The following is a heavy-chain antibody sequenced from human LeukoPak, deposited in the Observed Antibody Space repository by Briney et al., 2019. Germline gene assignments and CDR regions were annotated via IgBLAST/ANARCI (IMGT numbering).Heavy chain of an antibody. Sequence: PGGSLRLSCAASGFTVSSIYMSWVRQAPGKGLEWVSIIYSGGSTYYADSVKGRFTISRDNSKNTLYLQMDSLRAEDTAVYYCASSGRWLQSPFDYWGQGTLVTVSS. J-gene: IGHJ4*02. CDR1: GFTVSSIY. V-gene: IGHV3-53*01. D-gene: IGHD5-24*01. CDR2: IYSGGST. CDR3: ASSGRWLQSPFDY.